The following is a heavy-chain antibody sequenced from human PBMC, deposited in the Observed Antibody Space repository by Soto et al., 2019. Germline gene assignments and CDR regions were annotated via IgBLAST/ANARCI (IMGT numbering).Heavy chain of an antibody. CDR3: ARVKYYDYIWGSVGAFDI. V-gene: IGHV4-59*01. D-gene: IGHD3-16*01. J-gene: IGHJ3*02. CDR2: IYYSGST. CDR1: GGSISSYY. Sequence: PSETLSLTCTFSGGSISSYYWSWIRQPPGKGLEWIGYIYYSGSTNYNPSLKSRVTISVDTSKNQFSLKLSSVTAADTAVYYCARVKYYDYIWGSVGAFDIWGQGTMVTVSS.